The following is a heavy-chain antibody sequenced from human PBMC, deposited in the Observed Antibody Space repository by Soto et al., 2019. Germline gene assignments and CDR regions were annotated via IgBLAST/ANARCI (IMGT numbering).Heavy chain of an antibody. CDR2: IYYSGST. CDR1: GGSISSSSYY. Sequence: PSETLSLTCTVSGGSISSSSYYWGWIRQPPGKGLEWIGSIYYSGSTYYNPSLKSRVTISVDTSKNQFSLKLSSVTAADTAVYYCARHYSPRGGYYGSGSYYRRFYYYYMDVWGKGTTVTVSS. J-gene: IGHJ6*03. CDR3: ARHYSPRGGYYGSGSYYRRFYYYYMDV. D-gene: IGHD3-10*01. V-gene: IGHV4-39*01.